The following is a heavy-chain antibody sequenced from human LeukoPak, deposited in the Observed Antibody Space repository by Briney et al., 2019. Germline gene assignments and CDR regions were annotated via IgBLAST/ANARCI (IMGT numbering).Heavy chain of an antibody. D-gene: IGHD3-9*01. CDR3: ARSPHILTGENFDY. V-gene: IGHV1-2*02. J-gene: IGHJ4*02. CDR1: GYTFTDYA. CDR2: ININSGGT. Sequence: ASVKVSCKASGYTFTDYAINWVRQAPGQGLEWMGWININSGGTNYAQKFQDRVTMTRDTSISTAYMELSRLRSHDTAVYYCARSPHILTGENFDYWGQGTLVTVSS.